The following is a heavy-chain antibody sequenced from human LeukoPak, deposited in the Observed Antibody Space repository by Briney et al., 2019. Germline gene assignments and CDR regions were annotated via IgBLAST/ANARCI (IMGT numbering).Heavy chain of an antibody. CDR2: ISSSGDTM. CDR3: ATNLRHSTEYLQE. J-gene: IGHJ1*01. Sequence: PGGSLRLSCAASGLSLSDYYISWIRQAPGKGLRWISYISSSGDTMYYADSVKGRFTISRDNAKNSLYLEMNSLRAEDTAVYYCATNLRHSTEYLQEWGQGTLVTVSS. V-gene: IGHV3-11*04. CDR1: GLSLSDYY.